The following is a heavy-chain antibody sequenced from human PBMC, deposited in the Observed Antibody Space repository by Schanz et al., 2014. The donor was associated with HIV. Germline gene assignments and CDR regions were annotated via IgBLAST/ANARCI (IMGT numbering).Heavy chain of an antibody. Sequence: VQLLDSGGGLVQPGRSLRLSCAASGFTFSSYAMHWVRQAPGKGLEWVAVISYDGSNKYYADSVKGRFTISRDNSKNTLYLQMNSLRAEDTAMYYCARGVSGTPPGTRPVDYWGQGTLVTVSS. J-gene: IGHJ4*02. CDR2: ISYDGSNK. D-gene: IGHD1-1*01. CDR3: ARGVSGTPPGTRPVDY. CDR1: GFTFSSYA. V-gene: IGHV3-30*04.